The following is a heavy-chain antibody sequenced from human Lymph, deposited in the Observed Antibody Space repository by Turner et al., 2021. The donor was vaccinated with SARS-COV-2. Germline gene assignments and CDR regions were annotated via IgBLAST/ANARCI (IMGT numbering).Heavy chain of an antibody. CDR2: FDPEDGET. D-gene: IGHD3-3*01. J-gene: IGHJ6*02. CDR1: GYTLTEVS. CDR3: ATGPYDFWSGPSPGYYGMDV. Sequence: QVQLVPSGAEVKKPGASVKVSCKVSGYTLTEVSMHWVRQAPGKGLEWMGGFDPEDGETSYAQKFQGRVTMTEDTSTDTAYMELSSRRSEDTAVYYCATGPYDFWSGPSPGYYGMDVWGQGTTVTVSS. V-gene: IGHV1-24*01.